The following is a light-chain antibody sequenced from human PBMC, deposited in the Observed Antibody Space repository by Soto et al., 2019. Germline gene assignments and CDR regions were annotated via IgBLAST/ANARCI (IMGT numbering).Light chain of an antibody. J-gene: IGKJ3*01. V-gene: IGKV3-11*01. CDR1: QSVGSY. CDR3: QQRYPWPLLFT. Sequence: EIVLTQSPATLSLSPGERATLSCRASQSVGSYLAWYQQKPGQAPRLLIYDASNRATGIPARFSGSGSGTDFTLTISSLGPEDFAVYYCQQRYPWPLLFTFGPGTKVDIK. CDR2: DAS.